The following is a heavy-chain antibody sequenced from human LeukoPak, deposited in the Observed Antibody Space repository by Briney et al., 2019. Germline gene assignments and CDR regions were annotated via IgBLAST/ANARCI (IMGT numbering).Heavy chain of an antibody. D-gene: IGHD3-16*01. V-gene: IGHV5-51*01. CDR1: GYSFTSYW. CDR2: IYPGDSDT. J-gene: IGHJ6*02. CDR3: ARLRGGSTDPYYFYYGMDV. Sequence: GESLKISCKGSGYSFTSYWIGWVRQMPGKGLEWMGIIYPGDSDTRYSPSFQGQVTISADKSISTAYLRWSSLKASDTAMYYCARLRGGSTDPYYFYYGMDVWGQGTTVTVSS.